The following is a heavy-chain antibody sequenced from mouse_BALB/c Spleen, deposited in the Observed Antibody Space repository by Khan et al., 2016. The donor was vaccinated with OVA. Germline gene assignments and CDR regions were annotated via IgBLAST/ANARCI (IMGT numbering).Heavy chain of an antibody. J-gene: IGHJ3*01. V-gene: IGHV5-6*01. CDR2: ISSGGDYT. D-gene: IGHD4-1*01. CDR1: GFIFSSYS. Sequence: EVELVESGGDLVKPGGSLKLSCAASGFIFSSYSMSWVRQTPDKRLEWVATISSGGDYTYYPDSVKGRFTISSDDAKNTMYLQMSSLKSEDTAMYYCASDLTGSFDYWGQGTLVTVSA. CDR3: ASDLTGSFDY.